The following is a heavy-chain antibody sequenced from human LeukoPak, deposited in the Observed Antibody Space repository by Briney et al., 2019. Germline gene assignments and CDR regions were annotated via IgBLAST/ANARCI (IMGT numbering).Heavy chain of an antibody. CDR1: GFTLSDYY. CDR2: IHATGTPI. D-gene: IGHD3-10*01. Sequence: PGGSLRLSCAASGFTLSDYYMSWFRQAPGKGLEWVSSIHATGTPIYYADSVKGRFTISRDNAKNSLYLQLTSLRDEDTALYYCARGTTVLLWFGLMDYWGLGTLVTVSS. V-gene: IGHV3-11*04. J-gene: IGHJ4*02. CDR3: ARGTTVLLWFGLMDY.